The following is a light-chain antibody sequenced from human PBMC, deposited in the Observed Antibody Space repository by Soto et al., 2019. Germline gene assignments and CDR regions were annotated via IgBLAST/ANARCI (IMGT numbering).Light chain of an antibody. V-gene: IGKV3-20*01. J-gene: IGKJ2*01. CDR3: QQYGGSPRT. CDR1: QSVSRGS. Sequence: ESVLTQSPGTLYLSPGESATLSCRASQSVSRGSLAWYQHKPGQAPRLLIYGASNRAAGIPDRFSGRGSETDFTLTISRLEPEEFAVDFCQQYGGSPRTFGQGTKLEI. CDR2: GAS.